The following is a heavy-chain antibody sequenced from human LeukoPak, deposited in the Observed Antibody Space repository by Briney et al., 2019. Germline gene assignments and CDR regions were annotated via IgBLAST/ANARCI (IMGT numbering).Heavy chain of an antibody. CDR1: GFTFSSYS. J-gene: IGHJ3*02. CDR3: ARKSIAALGDAFDI. CDR2: ISSSSSYI. Sequence: GGSLRLSCAASGFTFSSYSMNWVRQAPGKRLEWVSSISSSSSYIYYADSVKGRFTISRDNAKNSLYLQMNSLRAEDTAVYYCARKSIAALGDAFDIWGQGTMVTVSS. V-gene: IGHV3-21*01. D-gene: IGHD6-6*01.